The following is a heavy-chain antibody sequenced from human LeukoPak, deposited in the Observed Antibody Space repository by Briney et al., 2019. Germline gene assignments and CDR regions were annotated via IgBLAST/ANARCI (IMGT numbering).Heavy chain of an antibody. V-gene: IGHV4-59*01. D-gene: IGHD5-18*01. J-gene: IGHJ6*02. CDR2: IYYSGST. CDR3: ARCGYSYGYGDYYYYGMDV. CDR1: GGSISSYY. Sequence: SETLSLTCTVSGGSISSYYWSWIRQSPGKGLEWIGYIYYSGSTNYNPSLKSRVTISVDTSKNQFSLKLSSVTAADTAVYYCARCGYSYGYGDYYYYGMDVWGQGTTVTVSS.